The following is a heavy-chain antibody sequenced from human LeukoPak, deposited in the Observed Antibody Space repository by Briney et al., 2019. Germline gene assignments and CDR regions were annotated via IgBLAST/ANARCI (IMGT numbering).Heavy chain of an antibody. CDR3: ARGGGSGSYYKGNFDY. CDR2: IYYSGST. Sequence: SETLSLTGTVSGGSISSYYWSWIRQPPGKGLEWIGYIYYSGSTNYNPSLKSRVTISVDTSKNQFSLKLSSVTAADTAVYYCARGGGSGSYYKGNFDYWGQGTLVTASS. D-gene: IGHD3-10*01. J-gene: IGHJ4*02. V-gene: IGHV4-59*01. CDR1: GGSISSYY.